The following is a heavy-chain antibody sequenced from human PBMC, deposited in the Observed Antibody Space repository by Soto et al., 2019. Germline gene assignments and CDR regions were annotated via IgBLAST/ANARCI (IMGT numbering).Heavy chain of an antibody. J-gene: IGHJ4*02. CDR2: IYYSGST. V-gene: IGHV4-39*01. CDR1: GGSISSSSYY. Sequence: SETLSLTCTVSGGSISSSSYYWGWIRQPPGKGLEWIGSIYYSGSTYYNPPLKSRVTISVDTSKSQFSLKLSSVTAADTAVYYCASRLYGSESYYPAYFYYWAQRTLVTVSS. CDR3: ASRLYGSESYYPAYFYY. D-gene: IGHD3-10*01.